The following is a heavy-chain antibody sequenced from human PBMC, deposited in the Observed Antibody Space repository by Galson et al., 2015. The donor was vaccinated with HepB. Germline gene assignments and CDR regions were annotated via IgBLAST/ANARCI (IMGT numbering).Heavy chain of an antibody. V-gene: IGHV3-7*01. CDR1: GFTFSSYW. J-gene: IGHJ6*02. D-gene: IGHD4-23*01. CDR3: AREELATRWKSDGTYYYFYYIDV. CDR2: IKEDGSES. Sequence: SLRLSCASSGFTFSSYWMTWVRQAPGRGLEWVANIKEDGSESFYVDSVEGRFAISRDNAKSSLYLQMNNLRADDTAVYYCAREELATRWKSDGTYYYFYYIDVWGQGITVTVSS.